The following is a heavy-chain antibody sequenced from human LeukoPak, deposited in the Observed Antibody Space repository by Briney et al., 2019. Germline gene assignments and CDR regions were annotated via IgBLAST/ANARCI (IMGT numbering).Heavy chain of an antibody. J-gene: IGHJ4*02. CDR1: GGTFSSYA. Sequence: GASVKVSCKASGGTFSSYAISWVRQMPGKGLEWMGIIYPGDSDTRYSPSFQGQVTISADKSISTAYLQWSSLKASDTAMYYCARQRATRLQIDYWGQGTLVTVSS. CDR3: ARQRATRLQIDY. D-gene: IGHD4-11*01. V-gene: IGHV5-51*01. CDR2: IYPGDSDT.